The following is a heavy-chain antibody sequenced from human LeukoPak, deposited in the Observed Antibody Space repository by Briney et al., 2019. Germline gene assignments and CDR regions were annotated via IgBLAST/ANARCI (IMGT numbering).Heavy chain of an antibody. CDR3: AKDPSYYGDYPGY. Sequence: HPGGSLRLSCAASGFTFSSYAMSWVRQAPGKGLEWVAVISYDGSNKYYADSVKGRFTISRDNSKNTLYLQMNSLRAEDTAVYYCAKDPSYYGDYPGYWGQGTLVTVSS. J-gene: IGHJ4*02. CDR2: ISYDGSNK. CDR1: GFTFSSYA. V-gene: IGHV3-30*18. D-gene: IGHD4-17*01.